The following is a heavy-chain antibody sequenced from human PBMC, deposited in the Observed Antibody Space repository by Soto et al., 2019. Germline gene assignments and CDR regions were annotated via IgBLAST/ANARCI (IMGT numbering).Heavy chain of an antibody. Sequence: QVQLVQSGAEVKKPGASVKVSCKASGYTFTGYYMHWVRQAPGQGLEWMGWINPNSGGTNYAQKCQGWVTMTRDTSISTAYMELSRLRSDDTAVYYCARGGERVDYDYYGMDVWGQGTTVTVSS. CDR2: INPNSGGT. CDR1: GYTFTGYY. CDR3: ARGGERVDYDYYGMDV. J-gene: IGHJ6*02. V-gene: IGHV1-2*04. D-gene: IGHD1-1*01.